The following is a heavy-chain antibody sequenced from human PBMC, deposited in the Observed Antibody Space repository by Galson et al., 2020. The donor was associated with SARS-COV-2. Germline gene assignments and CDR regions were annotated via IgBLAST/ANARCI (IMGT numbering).Heavy chain of an antibody. D-gene: IGHD3-3*01. CDR1: GGSISSSSYY. CDR2: LYYSGTT. V-gene: IGHV4-39*07. J-gene: IGHJ5*02. CDR3: VRVGYYDFWSGYGPGDDWFDP. Sequence: SEPLSPTCPVSGGSISSSSYYWGWIRQPPGKGLEWIGSLYYSGTTSYHPSLKSRVTISVDTSKNQFSLKLSSVTAADTAVYYCVRVGYYDFWSGYGPGDDWFDPWGQGTRVTVSS.